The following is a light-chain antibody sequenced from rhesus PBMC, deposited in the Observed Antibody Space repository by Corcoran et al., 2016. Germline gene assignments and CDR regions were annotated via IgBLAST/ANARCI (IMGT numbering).Light chain of an antibody. Sequence: DIQMTQSPSSLAASIGDRVTITCQASQGISNNLAWYQQKPGKVPLLLIYQASTLQSGVPSRLSGSGAGTAFTLNIRSLQPEVFAAYYCQHGYGTPLPFGGGTKVWLK. CDR3: QHGYGTPLP. V-gene: IGKV1-25*01. CDR2: QAS. CDR1: QGISNN. J-gene: IGKJ4*01.